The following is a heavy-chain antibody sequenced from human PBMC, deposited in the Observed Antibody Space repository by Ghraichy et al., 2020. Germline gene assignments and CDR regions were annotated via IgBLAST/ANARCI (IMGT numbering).Heavy chain of an antibody. J-gene: IGHJ5*02. CDR1: GGSISSSSYY. V-gene: IGHV4-39*07. Sequence: SETPSLTCTVSGGSISSSSYYWGWIRQPPGKGLEWIGSIYYSGSTYYNPSLKSRVTISVDTSKNQFSLKLSSVTAADTAVYYCARDGPYGVVPAASNWFDPWGQGTLVTVSS. CDR2: IYYSGST. CDR3: ARDGPYGVVPAASNWFDP. D-gene: IGHD2-2*01.